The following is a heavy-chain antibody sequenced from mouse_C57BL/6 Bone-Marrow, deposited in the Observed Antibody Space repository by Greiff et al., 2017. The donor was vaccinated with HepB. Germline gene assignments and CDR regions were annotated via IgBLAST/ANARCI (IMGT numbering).Heavy chain of an antibody. CDR1: GFTFSDYY. Sequence: EVQLVESEGGLVQPGSSMKLSCTASGFTFSDYYMAWVRQVPEKGLEWVANINYDGSSTYYLDSLKSRFIISRDNAKNILYLQMSSLKSEDTATYYCARDRITTVVGAMDYWGQGTSVTVSS. D-gene: IGHD1-1*01. J-gene: IGHJ4*01. V-gene: IGHV5-16*01. CDR2: INYDGSST. CDR3: ARDRITTVVGAMDY.